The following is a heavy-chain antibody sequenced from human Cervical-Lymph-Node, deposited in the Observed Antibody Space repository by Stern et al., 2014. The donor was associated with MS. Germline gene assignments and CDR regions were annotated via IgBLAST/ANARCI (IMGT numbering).Heavy chain of an antibody. J-gene: IGHJ4*02. V-gene: IGHV1-8*01. Sequence: VQLVESGAEVKKPGASVKVSCKASGYTFTSYDINWVRQATGQGLEWMGWVNPNSGNTGYAQKFQGRVTMTRDTSTSTAYMEVSSLRSEDTAVYYCARGQAVAGTLPEYWGQGTLVTVSS. D-gene: IGHD6-19*01. CDR2: VNPNSGNT. CDR3: ARGQAVAGTLPEY. CDR1: GYTFTSYD.